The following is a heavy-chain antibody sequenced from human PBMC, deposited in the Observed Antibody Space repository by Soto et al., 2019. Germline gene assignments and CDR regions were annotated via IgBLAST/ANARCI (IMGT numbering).Heavy chain of an antibody. D-gene: IGHD3-10*01. CDR1: GYTFTSYG. V-gene: IGHV1-18*01. Sequence: QVHLVQSGAEVKKPGASVKLSCKASGYTFTSYGITWVRQAPGQGLEWMGWISDHNGNTDYAQKLQGRVIVTRDTSTSTAYMELRSLISDDTAVYYCGRGKYGEYCGQGAQVTVSS. CDR2: ISDHNGNT. CDR3: GRGKYGEY. J-gene: IGHJ4*02.